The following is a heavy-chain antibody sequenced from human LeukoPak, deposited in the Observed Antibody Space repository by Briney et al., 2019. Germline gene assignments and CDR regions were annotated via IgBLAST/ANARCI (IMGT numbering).Heavy chain of an antibody. J-gene: IGHJ6*02. Sequence: GRSLRLSCAASGFTFSSYGMHWVRQAPGKGLEWVAVISYDGSNKYYADSVKGRFTISRDNSKNTLYLQMNSLRAEDTAVYYCAKDGRIVGATSYYYGMDVWGQGTTVTVSS. CDR2: ISYDGSNK. D-gene: IGHD1-26*01. CDR3: AKDGRIVGATSYYYGMDV. V-gene: IGHV3-30*18. CDR1: GFTFSSYG.